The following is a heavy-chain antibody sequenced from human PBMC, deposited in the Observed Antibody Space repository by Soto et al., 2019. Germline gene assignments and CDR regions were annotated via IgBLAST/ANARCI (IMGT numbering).Heavy chain of an antibody. J-gene: IGHJ6*02. D-gene: IGHD1-26*01. CDR2: IDPSDSYT. V-gene: IGHV5-10-1*01. Sequence: GESLKTPCKGSGYSFTSYWISWVRQMPGKGLEWMGRIDPSDSYTNYSPSFQGHVTISADKSIGTAYLQWSSLKASDTAMYYCARLAPYSGSYYGLHGMDVWGQGTTVTVSS. CDR3: ARLAPYSGSYYGLHGMDV. CDR1: GYSFTSYW.